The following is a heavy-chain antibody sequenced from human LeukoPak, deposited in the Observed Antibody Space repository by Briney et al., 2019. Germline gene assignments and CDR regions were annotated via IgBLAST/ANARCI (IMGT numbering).Heavy chain of an antibody. D-gene: IGHD2-21*01. CDR3: ARPFDVCGWNWFDY. CDR2: AYYSGST. J-gene: IGHJ5*01. CDR1: GGSNCSSSYY. Sequence: SETLSHTSSVAGGSNCSSSYYGWLIRQPPGKGLEWIASAYYSGSTYYNPSLKSRVTISVDTSKNQFSLRLSSVTAADTAVYFSARPFDVCGWNWFDYWGQGTLVTVSS. V-gene: IGHV4-39*01.